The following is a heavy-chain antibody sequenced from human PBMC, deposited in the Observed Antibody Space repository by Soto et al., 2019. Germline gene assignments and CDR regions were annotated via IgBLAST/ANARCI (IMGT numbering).Heavy chain of an antibody. CDR1: GFTFSNYG. J-gene: IGHJ4*02. CDR2: TSGSGDTT. D-gene: IGHD3-10*01. V-gene: IGHV3-23*01. Sequence: EVQLLESGGGLLQPGGSLRLSCAVSGFTFSNYGMSWVRQAPGKGLEWVAATSGSGDTTYYADSVKGRFTISRGNSKNTLYVQINSLRADDTAVYYCAKELGYDGSGIEIWGQGTLVTVS. CDR3: AKELGYDGSGIEI.